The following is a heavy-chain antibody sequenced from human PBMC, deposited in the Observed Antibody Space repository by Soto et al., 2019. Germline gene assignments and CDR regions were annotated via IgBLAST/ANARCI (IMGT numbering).Heavy chain of an antibody. CDR3: ARHRFNYYDDIVYYYFDY. D-gene: IGHD3-22*01. CDR2: ISGHNGNT. Sequence: ASVKVSCKASGYSFTSYGISWVRQAPGQGPEWMGWISGHNGNTNHPQSLQGRVTMTTDTSRNTAYMELRSLRSDDTAVYYCARHRFNYYDDIVYYYFDYWGQGTLVTVSS. V-gene: IGHV1-18*04. J-gene: IGHJ4*02. CDR1: GYSFTSYG.